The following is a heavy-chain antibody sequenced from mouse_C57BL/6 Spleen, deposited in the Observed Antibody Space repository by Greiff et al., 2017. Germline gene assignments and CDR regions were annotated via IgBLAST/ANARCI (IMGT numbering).Heavy chain of an antibody. D-gene: IGHD2-3*01. CDR3: ASMIYDGYYEVFDD. V-gene: IGHV1-9*01. CDR2: ILPGSGST. J-gene: IGHJ2*01. Sequence: QVQLQQSGAELMKPGASVKLSCKATGYTFTGYWIEWVKQRPGHGLEWIGEILPGSGSTNYNAKFKGKATFTADTSSNTAYMQLRSLTTEDSAIYYCASMIYDGYYEVFDDWGKGTTLTVSS. CDR1: GYTFTGYW.